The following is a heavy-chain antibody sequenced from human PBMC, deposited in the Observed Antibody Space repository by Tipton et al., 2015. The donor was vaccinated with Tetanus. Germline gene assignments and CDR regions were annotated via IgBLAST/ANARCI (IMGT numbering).Heavy chain of an antibody. Sequence: QSGAEVKKPGASVKVSCKASGYTFTDYYLHWVRQAPGQGLEWMGWINPNNGGTTYAQKFQGRVTMTRDTSISTAYMELSRLRSDGTAVYYCAREGQGFDPWGQGTLVTVSS. CDR2: INPNNGGT. CDR3: AREGQGFDP. V-gene: IGHV1-2*02. CDR1: GYTFTDYY. J-gene: IGHJ5*02.